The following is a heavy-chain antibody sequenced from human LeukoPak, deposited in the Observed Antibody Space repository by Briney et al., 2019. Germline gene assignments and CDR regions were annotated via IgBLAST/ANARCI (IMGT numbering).Heavy chain of an antibody. V-gene: IGHV1-2*02. CDR1: GYTFTGYY. CDR2: INPNSGGT. Sequence: ASVKVSFKASGYTFTGYYMHWVRQAPGQGLEWMGGINPNSGGTNYAQKFQGRVTMTRDTSISTAYMELSRLTSDDTAVYYCARDAIVRDYSNSDYWGQGTLVTVSS. D-gene: IGHD4-11*01. J-gene: IGHJ4*02. CDR3: ARDAIVRDYSNSDY.